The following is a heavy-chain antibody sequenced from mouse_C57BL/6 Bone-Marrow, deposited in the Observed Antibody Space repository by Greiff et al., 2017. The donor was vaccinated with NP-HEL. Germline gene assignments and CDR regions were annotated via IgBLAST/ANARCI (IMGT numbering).Heavy chain of an antibody. Sequence: VKLVESGPGLVQPSQSLSITCTVSGFSLTSYGVHWVRQSPGKGLEWLGVIWSGGSTDYNAAFISRLSISKDNSKSQVFFKMNSLQADDTAIYYCARNPHYYGSYWYFDVWGTGTTVTVSS. CDR1: GFSLTSYG. CDR2: IWSGGST. D-gene: IGHD1-1*01. CDR3: ARNPHYYGSYWYFDV. V-gene: IGHV2-2*01. J-gene: IGHJ1*03.